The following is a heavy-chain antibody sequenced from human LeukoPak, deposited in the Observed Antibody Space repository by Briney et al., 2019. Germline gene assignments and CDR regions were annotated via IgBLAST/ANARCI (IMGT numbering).Heavy chain of an antibody. D-gene: IGHD4-17*01. CDR1: GFTFSSYG. CDR2: IRYDGSNK. CDR3: AKNLESYGDSATDY. V-gene: IGHV3-30*02. Sequence: GGSLRLSCAASGFTFSSYGMHWVRQAPGKGLEWVAFIRYDGSNKYYADSVKGRFTISRDNSKNTLYLQMNSLRAEDTAIYYCAKNLESYGDSATDYWGQGTLVTVSS. J-gene: IGHJ4*02.